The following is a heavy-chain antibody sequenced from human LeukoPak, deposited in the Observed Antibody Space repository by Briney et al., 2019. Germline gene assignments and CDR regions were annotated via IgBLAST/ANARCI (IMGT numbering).Heavy chain of an antibody. J-gene: IGHJ4*02. V-gene: IGHV3-21*01. D-gene: IGHD3-3*01. Sequence: GGSLRLSCAASGFTFSSYTMNWVRQAPGKGLEWVSSISGSSSYIYYADSVKGRFTISRDNAKNSLSLQMNSLRAEDTAVYYCARLSSHYYDFWSGYFDYWGQGTLVTVS. CDR2: ISGSSSYI. CDR3: ARLSSHYYDFWSGYFDY. CDR1: GFTFSSYT.